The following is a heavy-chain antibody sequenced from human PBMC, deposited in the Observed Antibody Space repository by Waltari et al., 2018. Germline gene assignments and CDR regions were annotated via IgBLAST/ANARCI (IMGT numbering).Heavy chain of an antibody. CDR2: ISYDGSNK. V-gene: IGHV3-30*18. CDR3: AKDVGSSWYSGSDY. Sequence: QVQLVESGGGVVQPGRSLRLSCAASGFTFSSYGMHWVRQAPGKGLEWVAVISYDGSNKYYADSVKGRFTISRDNSKNTLYLQMNSLRAEDTAVYYCAKDVGSSWYSGSDYWGQGTLVTVSS. CDR1: GFTFSSYG. J-gene: IGHJ4*02. D-gene: IGHD6-13*01.